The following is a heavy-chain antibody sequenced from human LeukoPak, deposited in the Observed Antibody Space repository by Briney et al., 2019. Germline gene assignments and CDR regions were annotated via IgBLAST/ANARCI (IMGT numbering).Heavy chain of an antibody. V-gene: IGHV3-30-3*01. CDR3: ARDQKYYDFWSGYYPDY. Sequence: GGSLRLSCAASGFTFSSYAMHWVRQAPGKGLEWVAVISYDGSNKYYADSVKGRFTISRDNSKNTLYLQMNSLRAEDTAVYYCARDQKYYDFWSGYYPDYWGQGTLVTVSS. CDR1: GFTFSSYA. D-gene: IGHD3-3*01. CDR2: ISYDGSNK. J-gene: IGHJ4*02.